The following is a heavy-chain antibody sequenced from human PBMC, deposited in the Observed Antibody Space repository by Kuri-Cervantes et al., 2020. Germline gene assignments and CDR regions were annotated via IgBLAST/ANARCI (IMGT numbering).Heavy chain of an antibody. CDR2: IYYSGST. CDR1: GGSISGNY. J-gene: IGHJ4*02. D-gene: IGHD2-15*01. CDR3: ARTVCSGGSCYEFFDY. V-gene: IGHV4-59*01. Sequence: SETLSLTCTVSGGSISGNYWSWIRQPPGKGLEWIGYIYYSGSTNYNPSLKSRVTISVDTSKNQFSLKLSSVTAADTAVYSCARTVCSGGSCYEFFDYWGQGTLVTVSS.